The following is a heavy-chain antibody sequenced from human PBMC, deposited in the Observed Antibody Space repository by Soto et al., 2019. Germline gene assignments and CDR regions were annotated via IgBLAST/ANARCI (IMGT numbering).Heavy chain of an antibody. CDR2: ISYDGSNK. CDR3: AREIIGGATILYYYYGMDV. D-gene: IGHD1-26*01. Sequence: GGSLRLSCAASGFTFSSYAMHWVRQAPGKGLEWVAVISYDGSNKYYADSVKGRFTISRDNSKNTLYLQMNSLRAEDTAVYYCAREIIGGATILYYYYGMDVWGQGTTVTVSS. V-gene: IGHV3-30-3*01. CDR1: GFTFSSYA. J-gene: IGHJ6*02.